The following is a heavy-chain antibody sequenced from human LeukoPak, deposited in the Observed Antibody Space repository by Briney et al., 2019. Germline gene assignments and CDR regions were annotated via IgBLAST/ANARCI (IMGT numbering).Heavy chain of an antibody. CDR2: ISYDGSNK. CDR1: GFTFSSYS. CDR3: AREGFYDSSGYYDY. D-gene: IGHD3-22*01. V-gene: IGHV3-30*03. Sequence: GGSLRLSCAASGFTFSSYSMNWVRQAPGKGLEWVAVISYDGSNKYYADSVKGRFTISRDNSKNTLYLQMNSLRAEDTAVYYCAREGFYDSSGYYDYWGQGTLVTVSS. J-gene: IGHJ4*02.